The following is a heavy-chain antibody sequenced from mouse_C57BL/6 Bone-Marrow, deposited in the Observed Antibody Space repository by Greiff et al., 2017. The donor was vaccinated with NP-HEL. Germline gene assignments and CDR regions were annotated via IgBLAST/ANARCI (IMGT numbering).Heavy chain of an antibody. CDR3: ASGRLPFAY. CDR2: IDPSDSYT. CDR1: GYTFTSYW. D-gene: IGHD2-4*01. V-gene: IGHV1-69*01. Sequence: QVQLQQPGAELVMPGASVKLSCKASGYTFTSYWMHWVKQRPGQGLEWIGEIDPSDSYTHYNQKFKGKSTLTVDKSSSTAYMQLSSLTSEDSAVYYCASGRLPFAYWGQGTLVTVSA. J-gene: IGHJ3*01.